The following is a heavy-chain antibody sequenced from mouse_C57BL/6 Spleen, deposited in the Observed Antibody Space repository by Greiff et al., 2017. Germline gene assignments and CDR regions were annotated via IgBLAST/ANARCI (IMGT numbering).Heavy chain of an antibody. CDR1: GFNIKDDY. CDR2: IDPENGDT. D-gene: IGHD3-1*01. CDR3: TTQEIGVGLAY. V-gene: IGHV14-4*01. J-gene: IGHJ3*01. Sequence: VQLQQSGAELVRPGASVKLSCTASGFNIKDDYMHWVKQRPEQGLEWIGWIDPENGDTEYASKFQGKATITADTSSNTAYLQLSSLTSEDTAVYYCTTQEIGVGLAYWGQETLVTVSA.